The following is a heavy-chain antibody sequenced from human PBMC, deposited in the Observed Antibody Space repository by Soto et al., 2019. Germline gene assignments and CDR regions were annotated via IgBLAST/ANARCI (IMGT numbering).Heavy chain of an antibody. V-gene: IGHV3-64D*06. J-gene: IGHJ4*02. Sequence: GGSLRLSCSASGFTFSSYAMHWVRQAPGKGLEYVSAISSNGGSTYYADSVKGRFTISRDNSKNTLYLQMSSLRAEDTAVYYCVKARSAMIVVVTFDYWGQGTLVTVSS. CDR1: GFTFSSYA. D-gene: IGHD3-22*01. CDR3: VKARSAMIVVVTFDY. CDR2: ISSNGGST.